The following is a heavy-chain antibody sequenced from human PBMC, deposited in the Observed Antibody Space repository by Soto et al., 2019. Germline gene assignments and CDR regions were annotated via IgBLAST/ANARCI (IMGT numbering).Heavy chain of an antibody. CDR1: GFTFSMYG. CDR2: ISYDGSNQ. V-gene: IGHV3-30*18. J-gene: IGHJ6*02. Sequence: PGGSLRLSCAASGFTFSMYGMHWVRQAPGKGLEWVADISYDGSNQYHVDSVKGRFTISRDNSKNTLYLQMNSLRAEDTAVYYCAKDVYSYGTHYYHGMDVWGQGTTVTVSS. D-gene: IGHD5-18*01. CDR3: AKDVYSYGTHYYHGMDV.